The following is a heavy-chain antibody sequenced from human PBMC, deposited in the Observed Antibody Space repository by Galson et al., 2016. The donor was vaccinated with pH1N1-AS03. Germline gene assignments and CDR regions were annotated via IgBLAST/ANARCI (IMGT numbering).Heavy chain of an antibody. Sequence: SGAEVKKPGESLKISCKGSGYSFTNNWINWVRQMPGKGPELMGIISPGDSDMRYNPSFQGQVAMSADKSISAAYLQWSSLKASDTAIYYCARTSGSRTYPFDSWGQGALVTVSS. CDR3: ARTSGSRTYPFDS. CDR1: GYSFTNNW. CDR2: ISPGDSDM. D-gene: IGHD3-10*01. J-gene: IGHJ4*02. V-gene: IGHV5-51*01.